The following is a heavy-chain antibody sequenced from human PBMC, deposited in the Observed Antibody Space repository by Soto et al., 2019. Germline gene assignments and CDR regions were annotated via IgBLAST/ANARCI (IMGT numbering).Heavy chain of an antibody. D-gene: IGHD2-21*02. CDR2: IWYDGSNK. V-gene: IGHV3-33*01. Sequence: QVQLVESGGGVVQPGRSLRLSCAASGFTFTNYAMQWVRQAPGKGLEWVAIIWYDGSNKYYADSVKGRFTISRDNSKNTLYLEMNSLRAEDTAVYYCAREKFGDDFDYWGQGTLVTVSS. CDR3: AREKFGDDFDY. CDR1: GFTFTNYA. J-gene: IGHJ4*02.